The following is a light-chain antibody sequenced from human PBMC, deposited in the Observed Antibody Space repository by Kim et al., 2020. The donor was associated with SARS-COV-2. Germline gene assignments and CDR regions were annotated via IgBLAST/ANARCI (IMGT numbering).Light chain of an antibody. CDR3: QQTFSTQYS. J-gene: IGKJ2*03. Sequence: SASVGDRVTITCRATQSVSINLNWYQQRPGKAPRLLIYGASTLQSGVPSRFSDSGSGTGFTLTISSLQPEDFAIYYYQQTFSTQYSFGQGTKLEI. CDR1: QSVSIN. V-gene: IGKV1-39*01. CDR2: GAS.